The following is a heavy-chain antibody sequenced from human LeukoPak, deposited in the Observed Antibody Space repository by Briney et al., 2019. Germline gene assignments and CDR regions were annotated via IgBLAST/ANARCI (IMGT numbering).Heavy chain of an antibody. CDR2: ISSSSSYI. Sequence: PGGSLRLSCAASGFTFSSYSMNWVRQAPGKGLEWVSSISSSSSYICYADSVKGRFTISRDNAENSLFLQMNSLRAEDTAVYYCARDPSYDSSGYFDYWGQGTLVTVSS. CDR1: GFTFSSYS. D-gene: IGHD3-22*01. J-gene: IGHJ4*02. V-gene: IGHV3-21*04. CDR3: ARDPSYDSSGYFDY.